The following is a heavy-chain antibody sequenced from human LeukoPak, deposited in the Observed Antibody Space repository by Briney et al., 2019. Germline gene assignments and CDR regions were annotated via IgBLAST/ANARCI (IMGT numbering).Heavy chain of an antibody. J-gene: IGHJ4*02. CDR1: GGTFSSYA. D-gene: IGHD3-22*01. V-gene: IGHV1-69*05. Sequence: TVKVSCKASGGTFSSYAISWVRQAPGQGLEWMGGIIPIFGTANYAQKFQGRVTITTDESTSTAYMELSSLRSEDTAVYYCARDRYYYDSSGYYYDYWGQGTLVTVSS. CDR2: IIPIFGTA. CDR3: ARDRYYYDSSGYYYDY.